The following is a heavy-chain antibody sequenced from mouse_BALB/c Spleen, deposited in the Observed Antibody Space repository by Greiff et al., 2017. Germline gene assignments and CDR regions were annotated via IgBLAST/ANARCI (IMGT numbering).Heavy chain of an antibody. V-gene: IGHV5-9-4*01. CDR3: ARDLGTTVVAYWYFEV. Sequence: DVKLVESGGGLVKPGGSLKLSCAASGFTFSSYAMSWVRQSPEKRLEWVAEISSGGSYTYYPDTVTGRFTISRDNAKNTLYLEMSSLRSEDTAMYYCARDLGTTVVAYWYFEVWVAGTTVTVSS. CDR2: ISSGGSYT. J-gene: IGHJ1*01. D-gene: IGHD1-1*01. CDR1: GFTFSSYA.